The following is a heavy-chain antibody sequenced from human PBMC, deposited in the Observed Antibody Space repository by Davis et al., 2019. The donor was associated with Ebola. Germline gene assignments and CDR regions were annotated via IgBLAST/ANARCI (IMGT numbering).Heavy chain of an antibody. CDR2: ISWNSGSI. Sequence: GGSLRLSCAASGFTFDDYAMHWVRQAPGKGLEWVSGISWNSGSIDYADSVKGRFTISRDNAKNSLYLQMNSLRAEDTALYYCAKDLKGGYALYYYYGMDVWGQGTTVTVSS. CDR1: GFTFDDYA. J-gene: IGHJ6*02. CDR3: AKDLKGGYALYYYYGMDV. V-gene: IGHV3-9*01. D-gene: IGHD5-12*01.